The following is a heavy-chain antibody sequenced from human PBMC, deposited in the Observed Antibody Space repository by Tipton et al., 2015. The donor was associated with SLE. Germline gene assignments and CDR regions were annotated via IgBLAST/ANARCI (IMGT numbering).Heavy chain of an antibody. CDR1: GGTFSNSA. CDR3: ARDRVCRDNTGYYGADS. D-gene: IGHD3-9*01. Sequence: QLVQSGAEVKKPGSSVKVSCKASGGTFSNSAISWVRQAPGQGLEWMGAITPLFRRPDYAQKFQGRLTLTADTSTTIAYMELSSLISEDTALYFCARDRVCRDNTGYYGADSWGQGTLVTVSS. V-gene: IGHV1-69*06. J-gene: IGHJ4*02. CDR2: ITPLFRRP.